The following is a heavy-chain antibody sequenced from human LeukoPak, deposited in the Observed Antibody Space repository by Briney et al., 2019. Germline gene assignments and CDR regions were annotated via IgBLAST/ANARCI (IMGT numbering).Heavy chain of an antibody. CDR2: ITGSGGNT. CDR3: AKAASSSWPSYYYGMDV. D-gene: IGHD6-13*01. CDR1: GFIFCSYS. J-gene: IGHJ6*02. Sequence: GGSLRLSCAASGFIFCSYSMSWVRQAPGKGLEWVSVITGSGGNTYYADSVKGRFTISKDNSKNTVYLQMSSLRVDDTAVYYCAKAASSSWPSYYYGMDVWGQGTTVTVSS. V-gene: IGHV3-23*01.